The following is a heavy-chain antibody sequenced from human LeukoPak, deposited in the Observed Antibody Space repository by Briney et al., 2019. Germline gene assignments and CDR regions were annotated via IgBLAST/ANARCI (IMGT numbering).Heavy chain of an antibody. CDR1: GFTFSSYA. CDR3: AKDASLGGSYYNGN. J-gene: IGHJ4*02. V-gene: IGHV3-23*01. CDR2: LSGSGAST. Sequence: GGSLRLSCAAPGFTFSSYAMAWVRQVPGKGLEWVSGLSGSGASTYYANSVKGRFTISRDNSKNTLYLQMNSLRAEDTALYYCAKDASLGGSYYNGNWGKGTLVTVSS. D-gene: IGHD1-26*01.